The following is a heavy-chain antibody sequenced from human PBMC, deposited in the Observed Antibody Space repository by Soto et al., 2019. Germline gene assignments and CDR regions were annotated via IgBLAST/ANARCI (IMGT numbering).Heavy chain of an antibody. J-gene: IGHJ6*02. D-gene: IGHD3-16*01. Sequence: LRLSFAASGFTFSSYGMNWVRQAPGKGLEWLSYISSSSSTIYYADSVEGRFTISRDNAKNTLYLQMNSLRAEDTAVYYCARESGGSPNYYGVDVWGQGTTVTVSS. V-gene: IGHV3-48*01. CDR3: ARESGGSPNYYGVDV. CDR1: GFTFSSYG. CDR2: ISSSSSTI.